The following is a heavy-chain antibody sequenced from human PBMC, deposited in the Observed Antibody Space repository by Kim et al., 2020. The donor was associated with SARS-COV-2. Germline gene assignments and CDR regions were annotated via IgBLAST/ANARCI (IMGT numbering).Heavy chain of an antibody. V-gene: IGHV4-59*08. Sequence: PSLKGRVTISVDTSKNQFSLKLSSVTAADTAVYYCARHIRRIFDAYYMDVWGKGTTVTVSS. D-gene: IGHD3-3*01. CDR3: ARHIRRIFDAYYMDV. J-gene: IGHJ6*03.